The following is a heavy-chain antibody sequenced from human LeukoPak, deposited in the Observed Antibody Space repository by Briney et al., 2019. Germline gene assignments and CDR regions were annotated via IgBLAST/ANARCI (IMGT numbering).Heavy chain of an antibody. Sequence: SETLSLTCTVSGGSISSYYWSWIRQPPGKGREWIGYIYYSGSTNYNPSLKSRVTISVDTSKNQFSLKLSSVTAADTAVYYCARGSHGGNSEDYWGQGTLVTVSS. V-gene: IGHV4-59*01. D-gene: IGHD4-23*01. CDR2: IYYSGST. CDR1: GGSISSYY. J-gene: IGHJ4*02. CDR3: ARGSHGGNSEDY.